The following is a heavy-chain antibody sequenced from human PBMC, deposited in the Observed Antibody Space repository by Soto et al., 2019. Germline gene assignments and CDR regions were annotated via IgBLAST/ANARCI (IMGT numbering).Heavy chain of an antibody. CDR1: GGSISSDNYY. J-gene: IGHJ4*02. Sequence: QLQLQESGPGLVQPSETLSLTCTVSGGSISSDNYYWGWVRQPPGKGLEWIGTIYYSGSTYYSPSLKSRVTISVDTSKSQFSLKLSSVTAADTAVYYCARHSNNGWYPFDYWGQGTLVTVSS. D-gene: IGHD6-19*01. CDR2: IYYSGST. CDR3: ARHSNNGWYPFDY. V-gene: IGHV4-39*01.